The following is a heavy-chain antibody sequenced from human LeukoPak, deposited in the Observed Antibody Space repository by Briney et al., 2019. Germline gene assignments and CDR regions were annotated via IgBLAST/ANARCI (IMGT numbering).Heavy chain of an antibody. V-gene: IGHV3-9*01. D-gene: IGHD3-10*01. J-gene: IGHJ3*02. CDR2: ISWNSGSI. CDR3: AKGGYITMVRGAVLGAFDI. Sequence: GGFLRLSCAASGFTFDDYAMHWVRQAPGKGLEWVSGISWNSGSIGYADSVKGRFTISRDNAKNSLYLQMNSLRAEDTALYYCAKGGYITMVRGAVLGAFDIWGQGTMVTVSS. CDR1: GFTFDDYA.